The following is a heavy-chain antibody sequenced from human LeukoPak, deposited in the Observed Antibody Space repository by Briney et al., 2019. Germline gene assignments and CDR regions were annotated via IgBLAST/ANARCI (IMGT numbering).Heavy chain of an antibody. J-gene: IGHJ4*02. CDR1: GCSITSSSW. CDR3: ARKENVYYYFDY. D-gene: IGHD3-10*01. V-gene: IGHV4-28*01. Sequence: SETLSLTCAVSGCSITSSSWWGWIRQPPGKGLEWIGYIYHSGTTYYNPSLQSRVTMSVDTSKNQFSLKLSSVTAVDTAVYYCARKENVYYYFDYWGQGTLVTVSS. CDR2: IYHSGTT.